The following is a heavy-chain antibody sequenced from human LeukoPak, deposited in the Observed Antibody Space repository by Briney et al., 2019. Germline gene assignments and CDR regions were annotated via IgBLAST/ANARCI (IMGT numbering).Heavy chain of an antibody. CDR2: ISYDGSNK. CDR3: ARVGNVAELFDY. CDR1: GFTFSSYA. D-gene: IGHD4-23*01. V-gene: IGHV3-30-3*01. Sequence: GGSLRLSCAASGFTFSSYAMHWVRQAPGKGLVWVAIISYDGSNKYYADSVKGRFTISRDNAKNSLYLQMNSLRDEDTAVYYCARVGNVAELFDYWGQGTLVTVSS. J-gene: IGHJ4*02.